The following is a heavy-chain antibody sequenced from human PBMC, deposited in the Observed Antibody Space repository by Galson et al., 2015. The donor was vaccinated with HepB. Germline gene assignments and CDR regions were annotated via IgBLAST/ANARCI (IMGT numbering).Heavy chain of an antibody. V-gene: IGHV3-30*07. Sequence: SLRLSCAVSGFTFSRHAFHWVRQAPGRGLEWVALISSDYTSKFYADSVMGRLTISRDNSKDTVYLQMNSLRDEDTAVYYCARDCDGSGSFYNMLGYWGQGTMVTVSS. D-gene: IGHD3-10*01. CDR1: GFTFSRHA. J-gene: IGHJ4*02. CDR2: ISSDYTSK. CDR3: ARDCDGSGSFYNMLGY.